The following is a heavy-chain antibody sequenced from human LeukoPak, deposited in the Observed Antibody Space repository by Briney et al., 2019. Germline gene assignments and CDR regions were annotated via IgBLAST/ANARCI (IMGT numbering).Heavy chain of an antibody. CDR2: ISSSSSTI. CDR3: STDNIYDYGGNKLDY. J-gene: IGHJ4*02. CDR1: GFTFSSYS. V-gene: IGHV3-48*01. D-gene: IGHD4-23*01. Sequence: PEGSLRLSXAASGFTFSSYSMNWVRQAPGKGLEWVSYISSSSSTIYYADSVKGRFTISRDNAKNSLYLQMNSLRAEDTAVYYCSTDNIYDYGGNKLDYWGQGTLVTVSS.